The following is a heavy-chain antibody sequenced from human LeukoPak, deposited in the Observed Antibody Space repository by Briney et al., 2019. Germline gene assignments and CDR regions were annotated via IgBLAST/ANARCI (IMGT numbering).Heavy chain of an antibody. CDR2: INHSGST. J-gene: IGHJ4*02. D-gene: IGHD7-27*01. CDR3: ARDVTGDLSSFDY. V-gene: IGHV4-34*01. Sequence: KPSETLSLTCAVYGGSFSGYYWSWIRQPPGKGLEWIGEINHSGSTNYNPSLKSRVTISVDTSKNQFSLKLSSVTAADTAVYYCARDVTGDLSSFDYWGQGTLVTVSS. CDR1: GGSFSGYY.